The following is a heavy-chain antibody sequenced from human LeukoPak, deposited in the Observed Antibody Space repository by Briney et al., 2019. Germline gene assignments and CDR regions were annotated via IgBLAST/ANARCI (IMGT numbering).Heavy chain of an antibody. J-gene: IGHJ4*02. D-gene: IGHD2-21*02. Sequence: GESLKISCKGSGYSFTSYWIGWVRQMPGKGLEWMGIIYPGDSDTRYSPSFQGQVTISADKSISTTYLQWNSLKASDTAMYYCARRDCGGDCYSRGGFDYWGQGTLVTVSS. V-gene: IGHV5-51*01. CDR2: IYPGDSDT. CDR3: ARRDCGGDCYSRGGFDY. CDR1: GYSFTSYW.